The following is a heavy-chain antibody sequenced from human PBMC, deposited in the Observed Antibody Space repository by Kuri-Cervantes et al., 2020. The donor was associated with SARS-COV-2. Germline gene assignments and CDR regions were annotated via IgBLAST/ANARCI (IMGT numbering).Heavy chain of an antibody. Sequence: ASVKVSCKASGYTFTSYGISWVRQAPGQGLEWMGWISAYNGNTNYAQKLQGRVTMTTDTSTSTAYMELRSLRSDDTAVYYCARLVVPAATFWSGYYTDDTGHYYMGVWGKGTTVTVSS. D-gene: IGHD3-3*01. CDR1: GYTFTSYG. J-gene: IGHJ6*03. CDR3: ARLVVPAATFWSGYYTDDTGHYYMGV. CDR2: ISAYNGNT. V-gene: IGHV1-18*01.